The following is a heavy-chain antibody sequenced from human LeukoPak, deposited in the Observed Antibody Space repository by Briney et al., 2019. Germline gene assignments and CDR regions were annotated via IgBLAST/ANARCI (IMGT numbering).Heavy chain of an antibody. CDR1: GFTFSSYG. CDR2: IRYDGSNK. Sequence: GGSLRLSCAASGFTFSSYGMHWVRQAPGKGLEWVAFIRYDGSNKYYADSVKGRFTISRDNSKNTLYLQMNSLRAEDTAVYYCASDVGDSGCFDYWGQGTLVTVSS. V-gene: IGHV3-30*02. D-gene: IGHD5-12*01. J-gene: IGHJ4*02. CDR3: ASDVGDSGCFDY.